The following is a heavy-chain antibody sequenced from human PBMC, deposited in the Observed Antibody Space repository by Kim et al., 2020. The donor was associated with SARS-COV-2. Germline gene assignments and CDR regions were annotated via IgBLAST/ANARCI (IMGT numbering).Heavy chain of an antibody. CDR3: ARDSTRYYDFWSGYSNTLIDP. J-gene: IGHJ5*02. CDR2: INHSGST. CDR1: GGSFSGYY. Sequence: SETLSLTCAVYGGSFSGYYWSWIRQPPGKGLEWIGEINHSGSTNYNPSLKSRVTISVDTSKNQFSLKLSSVTAADTAVYYCARDSTRYYDFWSGYSNTLIDPWGQGTLVTVSS. D-gene: IGHD3-3*01. V-gene: IGHV4-34*01.